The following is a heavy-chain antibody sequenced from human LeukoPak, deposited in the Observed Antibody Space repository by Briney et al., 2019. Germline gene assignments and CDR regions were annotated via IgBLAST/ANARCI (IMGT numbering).Heavy chain of an antibody. V-gene: IGHV1-8*01. D-gene: IGHD5-18*01. CDR3: ARGGYSYNYSPRGMDV. Sequence: ASVKVSCKASGYTFTSYDINWERQATGQGLEWMGWMNPNSGNTGCAQKFQGRVTMTRNTSISTAYMELSSLRSEDTAVYYCARGGYSYNYSPRGMDVWGQGTTVTVSS. CDR2: MNPNSGNT. CDR1: GYTFTSYD. J-gene: IGHJ6*02.